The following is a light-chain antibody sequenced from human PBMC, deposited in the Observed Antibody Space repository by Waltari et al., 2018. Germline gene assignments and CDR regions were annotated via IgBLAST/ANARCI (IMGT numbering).Light chain of an antibody. CDR1: QGISSY. V-gene: IGKV1-8*01. J-gene: IGKJ1*01. CDR3: QQYYSYPRT. CDR2: AAS. Sequence: AIRMTQSPSSFSASTGDRGTITCRASQGISSYFAWYQQKPGKAPKLLIYAASTLQSGVPSRFSGSGSGTDFTLTISCLQSEDFATYYCQQYYSYPRTFGQGTKVEIK.